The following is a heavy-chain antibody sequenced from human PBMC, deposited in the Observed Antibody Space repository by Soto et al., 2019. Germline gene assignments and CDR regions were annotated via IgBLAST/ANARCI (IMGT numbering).Heavy chain of an antibody. D-gene: IGHD3-16*01. CDR2: INIYSGNR. Sequence: QVQLVQSGAEVRKPGASVMVSCKASGYTFINHGVSWVRQAPGQGLGWLGWINIYSGNRNYAQKFQGRVTMTTDPSTRAAYMELRSLRSDDTAMYYCERPTPEGSGHTTLDYWGQGTLVTVSS. V-gene: IGHV1-18*01. J-gene: IGHJ4*02. CDR3: ERPTPEGSGHTTLDY. CDR1: GYTFINHG.